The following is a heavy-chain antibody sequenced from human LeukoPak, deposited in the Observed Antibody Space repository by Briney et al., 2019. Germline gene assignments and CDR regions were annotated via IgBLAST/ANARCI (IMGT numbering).Heavy chain of an antibody. CDR1: GGSISSYS. D-gene: IGHD2-15*01. CDR3: ARRPPWSGGSCNWFDP. J-gene: IGHJ5*02. CDR2: IYYSGST. Sequence: SEPLSLTCTVSGGSISSYSWSWIRQPPGKGLEWIGDIYYSGSTNYNPSLKSRVTISVDTSNNQFSLKLTSVTAADTAVYYCARRPPWSGGSCNWFDPWGQGTLVTVSS. V-gene: IGHV4-59*01.